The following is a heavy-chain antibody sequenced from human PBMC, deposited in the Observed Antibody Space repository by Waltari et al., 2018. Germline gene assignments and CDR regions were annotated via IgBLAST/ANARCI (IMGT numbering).Heavy chain of an antibody. CDR2: IYYSGTT. J-gene: IGHJ4*02. CDR1: GGSISSYY. Sequence: QVQLQESGPGLVKPSETLSLTCTVSGGSISSYYWSWIRQPPGKGLEWIGYIYYSGTTNYTPSLKSRVTISVDTSKNQFSLKLSSVTAADTAVYYCARAYDSSGYYGYWGQGTLVTVSS. V-gene: IGHV4-59*01. CDR3: ARAYDSSGYYGY. D-gene: IGHD3-22*01.